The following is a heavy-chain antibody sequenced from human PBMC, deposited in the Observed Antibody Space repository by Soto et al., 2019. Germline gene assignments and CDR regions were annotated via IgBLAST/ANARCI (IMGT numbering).Heavy chain of an antibody. D-gene: IGHD5-18*01. CDR3: ARGSLDTAMADYFDY. CDR2: INPSGGST. CDR1: GYTFTSYY. J-gene: IGHJ4*02. Sequence: ASVKVSCKASGYTFTSYYMHWVRQAPGQGLEWMGIINPSGGSTSYAQKFQGRVTMTRDTSTSTVYMELSSLRSEDTAVYYCARGSLDTAMADYFDYWGQGTLVTVSS. V-gene: IGHV1-46*01.